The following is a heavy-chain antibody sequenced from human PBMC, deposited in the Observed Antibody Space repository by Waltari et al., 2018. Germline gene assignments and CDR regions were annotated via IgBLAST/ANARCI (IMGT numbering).Heavy chain of an antibody. CDR1: GYTFSEYG. CDR2: ISGNNGHT. CDR3: ARDDVDSSAFGGF. Sequence: QVPLVQSGAEVKKPGASVKVSCKASGYTFSEYGISWVRQAPGQGLEWMGWISGNNGHTNHAQKFQGRLIMTEDTSATTVYMELTYLTSDDTAVYYCARDDVDSSAFGGFWGQGTQVTVSS. D-gene: IGHD3-16*01. V-gene: IGHV1-18*01. J-gene: IGHJ4*02.